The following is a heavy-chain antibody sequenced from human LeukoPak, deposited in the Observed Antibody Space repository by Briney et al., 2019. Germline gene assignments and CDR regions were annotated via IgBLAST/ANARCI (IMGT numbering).Heavy chain of an antibody. Sequence: GASVKVSCKASGYTFTGYYMHWVRQAPGQGLEWMGWINPNSGGTNYAQRLQGRVTMTWDTSISTAYLELRGLRYADTAVYYCANDDYGNNTWYFDLWGRGTLVTVSS. J-gene: IGHJ2*01. CDR3: ANDDYGNNTWYFDL. CDR1: GYTFTGYY. CDR2: INPNSGGT. V-gene: IGHV1-2*02. D-gene: IGHD4-11*01.